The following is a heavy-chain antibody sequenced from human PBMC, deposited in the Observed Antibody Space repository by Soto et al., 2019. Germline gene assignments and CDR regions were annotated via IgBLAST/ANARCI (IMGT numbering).Heavy chain of an antibody. CDR2: IYYSGST. CDR1: GGSISSYY. CDR3: ARAAVAGSFDP. J-gene: IGHJ5*02. Sequence: SETLSLTCTVSGGSISSYYWSWIRQPPGKGLEWIGYIYYSGSTNYNPSLKSRVTISVDTSKNQFSLKLSSVTAADTAVYYCARAAVAGSFDPWGQGTLVTVSS. D-gene: IGHD6-19*01. V-gene: IGHV4-59*08.